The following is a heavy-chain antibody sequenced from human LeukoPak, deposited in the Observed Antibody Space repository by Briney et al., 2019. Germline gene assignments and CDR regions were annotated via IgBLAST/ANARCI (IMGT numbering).Heavy chain of an antibody. CDR1: GGSISSYY. J-gene: IGHJ4*02. Sequence: PSETLSLTCTVSGGSISSYYWSWIRQPAGKGLEWIGRIYTSGSTNYNPPLKSRVTMSVDTSKNQFSLKLSSVTAADTAVYYCAREPLPYCSGGSCYESAIDYWGQGTLVTVSS. V-gene: IGHV4-4*07. CDR3: AREPLPYCSGGSCYESAIDY. CDR2: IYTSGST. D-gene: IGHD2-15*01.